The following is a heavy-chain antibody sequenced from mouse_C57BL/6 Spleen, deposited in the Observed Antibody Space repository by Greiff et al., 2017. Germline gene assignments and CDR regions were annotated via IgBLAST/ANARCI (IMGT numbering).Heavy chain of an antibody. J-gene: IGHJ1*03. CDR2: ISYDGSN. CDR1: GYSITSGYY. CDR3: ASPSYDRYFDV. Sequence: ESGPGLVKPSQSLSLTCSVTGYSITSGYYWNWIRQFPGNKLEWMGYISYDGSNNYNPSLKNRISITRDTSKNQFFLKLNSVTTEDTATYYCASPSYDRYFDVWGTGTTVTVSS. D-gene: IGHD2-12*01. V-gene: IGHV3-6*01.